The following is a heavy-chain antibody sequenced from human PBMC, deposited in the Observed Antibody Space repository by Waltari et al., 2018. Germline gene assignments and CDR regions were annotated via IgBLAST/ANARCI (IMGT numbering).Heavy chain of an antibody. Sequence: QLQLQESGPGLVKPSATLSLTCTVSGGSISSSSYYWGWIRQPPGKGLEWIGSIYYSGSTYYNPSLKSRVTISVDTSKNQFSLKLSSVTAADTAVYYCARHGSSPPRQLPWFDYWGQGTLVTVSS. V-gene: IGHV4-39*01. J-gene: IGHJ4*02. D-gene: IGHD2-2*01. CDR2: IYYSGST. CDR1: GGSISSSSYY. CDR3: ARHGSSPPRQLPWFDY.